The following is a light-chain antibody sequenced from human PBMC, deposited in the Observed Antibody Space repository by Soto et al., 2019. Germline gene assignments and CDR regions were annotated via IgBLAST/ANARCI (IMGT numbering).Light chain of an antibody. J-gene: IGKJ1*01. CDR1: QTIVSNY. CDR2: GAS. CDR3: QQYNRWPLT. V-gene: IGKV3-15*01. Sequence: EIVLTQSPGTLSLSPGERATLSCRASQTIVSNYLAWYQQRPGQAPRLLIYGASSRATGIPARFSGSGSATEFTLTISSLQSEDFAVYFCQQYNRWPLTFGQGTKVDIK.